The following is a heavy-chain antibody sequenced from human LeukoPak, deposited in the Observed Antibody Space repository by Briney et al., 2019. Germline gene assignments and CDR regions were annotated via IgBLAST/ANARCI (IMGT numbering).Heavy chain of an antibody. V-gene: IGHV3-23*01. Sequence: TGGSLRLSCAASGFTFSTYGMSWVRQARGKGLEWVSGISGSGGSTYYADSVKGRFTISRDNSKNTLSLQMNSLRAEDTAVYYCAKGAVSLLGGPTRGDYYYRAAGGKGTTFPVSS. CDR3: AKGAVSLLGGPTRGDYYYRAA. CDR1: GFTFSTYG. J-gene: IGHJ6*03. CDR2: ISGSGGST. D-gene: IGHD3-16*01.